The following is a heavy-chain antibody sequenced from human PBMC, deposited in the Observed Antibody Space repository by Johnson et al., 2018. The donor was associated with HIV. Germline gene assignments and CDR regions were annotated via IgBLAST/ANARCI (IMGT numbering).Heavy chain of an antibody. J-gene: IGHJ3*01. CDR1: GFTFSSYG. Sequence: QVQLVESGGGVVQPGRSLRLSCAASGFTFSSYGMHWVRQAPGKGLEWVAVIWFDGTNKYYADSVKGRFTISRDNSKNTLYLPLNTLRPEASDLYYCARDRKQVWYCVGAFDLWGQGTMVTVSS. CDR3: ARDRKQVWYCVGAFDL. CDR2: IWFDGTNK. D-gene: IGHD6-13*01. V-gene: IGHV3-33*01.